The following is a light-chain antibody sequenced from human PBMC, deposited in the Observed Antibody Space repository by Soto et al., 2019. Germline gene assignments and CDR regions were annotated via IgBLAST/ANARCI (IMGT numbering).Light chain of an antibody. V-gene: IGKV1-5*01. CDR1: QSINSR. J-gene: IGKJ1*01. CDR2: DAS. CDR3: QEYSSYWT. Sequence: DIQMTQSPSTLSASAGDRVTINCRASQSINSRLAWYQQKPGKAPKLLIYDASNLESGVPSRSSGSGSGTEFTLIISSLQSDDFATYYCQEYSSYWTFGQGTKVDIK.